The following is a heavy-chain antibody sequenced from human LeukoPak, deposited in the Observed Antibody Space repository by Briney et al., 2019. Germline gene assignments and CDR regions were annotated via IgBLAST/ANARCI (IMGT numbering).Heavy chain of an antibody. CDR1: GYTFTDYF. V-gene: IGHV1-46*04. CDR2: INPLSGST. CDR3: GRSVAFREIPRDF. Sequence: ASVKVSCKPSGYTFTDYFIHWVRQAPGQGLEWMGIINPLSGSTTYAQTLQGRVTMTRDTSTSTVYVELSSLRSEDTAVYYCGRSVAFREIPRDFWGQGTLVTVSS. D-gene: IGHD2-21*01. J-gene: IGHJ4*02.